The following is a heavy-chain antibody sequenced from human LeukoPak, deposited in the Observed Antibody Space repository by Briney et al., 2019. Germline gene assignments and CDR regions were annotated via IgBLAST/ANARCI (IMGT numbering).Heavy chain of an antibody. CDR1: GFTFRTYG. D-gene: IGHD6-19*01. CDR2: IWSDGGNK. V-gene: IGHV3-30*02. CDR3: ANEVSSGSLDF. Sequence: GGSLRLSCAASGFTFRTYGMHWVRQAPGKGLEWVALIWSDGGNKYYADSVKGRFTISRDNSKNTLYLQMNSLRPDDTAVYYCANEVSSGSLDFSGQGTLVTVSS. J-gene: IGHJ4*02.